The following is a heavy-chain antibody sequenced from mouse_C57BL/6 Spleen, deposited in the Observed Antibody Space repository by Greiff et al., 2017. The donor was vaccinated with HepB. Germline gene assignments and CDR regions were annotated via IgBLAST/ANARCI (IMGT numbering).Heavy chain of an antibody. Sequence: EVMLVESGGGLVEPGGSLKLSCAASGFTFSDYGMHWVRQAPEKGLEWVAYISSGSSTIYYADTVKGRFTISRDNAKNTLFLQMTSLRSEDTAMYYCAREGGASFDYWGQGTTLTVSS. CDR1: GFTFSDYG. J-gene: IGHJ2*01. CDR3: AREGGASFDY. D-gene: IGHD1-1*02. V-gene: IGHV5-17*01. CDR2: ISSGSSTI.